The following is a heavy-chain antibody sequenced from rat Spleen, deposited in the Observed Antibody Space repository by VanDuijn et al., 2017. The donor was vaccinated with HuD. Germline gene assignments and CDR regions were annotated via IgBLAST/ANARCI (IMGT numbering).Heavy chain of an antibody. V-gene: IGHV5-29*01. J-gene: IGHJ3*01. CDR3: ARRGYYSGAFAF. CDR2: ISYGDSSGHSST. Sequence: EVQLVESGGGLVQPGRSLKLSCAASGFTFSDYGMAWVRQAPTKGLEWVATISYGDSSGHSSTYYRDSVKGRFTISRDNTKSTLSLQMDSLRSEDTATYYCARRGYYSGAFAFWGQGTLVTVSS. D-gene: IGHD1-1*01. CDR1: GFTFSDYG.